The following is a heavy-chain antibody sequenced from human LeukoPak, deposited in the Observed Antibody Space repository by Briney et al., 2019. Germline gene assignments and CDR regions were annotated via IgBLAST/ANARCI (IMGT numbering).Heavy chain of an antibody. CDR3: AKVPSGPTTTFDY. CDR2: ISSSSSYI. J-gene: IGHJ4*02. D-gene: IGHD3-10*01. CDR1: GFTFSSYS. V-gene: IGHV3-21*04. Sequence: GGSLRLSCAASGFTFSSYSMNWVRQAPGKGLEWVSSISSSSSYIYYADSVKGRFTISRDNAKNSLYLQMNSLRAEDTAVYYCAKVPSGPTTTFDYWGQGTLVTVSS.